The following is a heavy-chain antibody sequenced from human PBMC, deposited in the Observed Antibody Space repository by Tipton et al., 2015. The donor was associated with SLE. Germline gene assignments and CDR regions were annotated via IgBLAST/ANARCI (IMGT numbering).Heavy chain of an antibody. CDR1: GFTFSSYG. D-gene: IGHD1-26*01. Sequence: SLRLSCAASGFTFSSYGMHWVRQAPGKGLEWVAFIRYDGSNKYYADSVKGRFTISRDNSKNTLYLQMNRLRAEDTAVYYCAKDEGGANYFDYWGQGTLVTVSS. V-gene: IGHV3-30*02. CDR2: IRYDGSNK. J-gene: IGHJ4*02. CDR3: AKDEGGANYFDY.